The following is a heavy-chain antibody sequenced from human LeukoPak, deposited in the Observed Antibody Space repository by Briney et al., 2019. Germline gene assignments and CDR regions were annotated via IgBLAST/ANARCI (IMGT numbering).Heavy chain of an antibody. D-gene: IGHD6-13*01. CDR2: INHSGST. CDR3: ARGWGDSSSWYLSPPITLDY. J-gene: IGHJ4*02. Sequence: SETLSLTCAVYGGSFSGYYWSWIRQPPGKGLEWVGEINHSGSTNYNPSLKSRATISVDTSKNQFSLKLSPVTAADTAVYYCARGWGDSSSWYLSPPITLDYWGQGTLVTVSS. V-gene: IGHV4-34*01. CDR1: GGSFSGYY.